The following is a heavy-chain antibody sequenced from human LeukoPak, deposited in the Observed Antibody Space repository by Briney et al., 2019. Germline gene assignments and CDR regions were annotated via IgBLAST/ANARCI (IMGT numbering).Heavy chain of an antibody. Sequence: PGGSLRLSCAASGFTFSSYGMHWVRQAPGKGLEWVAVIWYDGSNKYYADSVKGRFTISRDNSKNTLYLQMNSLRAEDTAVYYCARGEDTAVVLFNYYYGMDVWGKGTTVTVSS. V-gene: IGHV3-33*01. CDR2: IWYDGSNK. CDR3: ARGEDTAVVLFNYYYGMDV. D-gene: IGHD5-18*01. CDR1: GFTFSSYG. J-gene: IGHJ6*04.